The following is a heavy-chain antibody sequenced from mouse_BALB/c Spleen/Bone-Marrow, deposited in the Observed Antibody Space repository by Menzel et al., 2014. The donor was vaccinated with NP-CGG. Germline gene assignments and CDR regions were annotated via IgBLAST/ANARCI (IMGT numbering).Heavy chain of an antibody. CDR2: IYYSGTI. Sequence: DVQLQESGPGLVKPSQTVSLTCTVTGISITTGNYRWSWIRQFPGNKLEWIGYIYYSGTITYNPSLTSRTTITRDTSKNQFFLETNSMSAEDTDTYCCARYDGDYFDYWGQGATLTVSS. CDR1: GISITTGNYR. V-gene: IGHV3-5*02. J-gene: IGHJ2*01. CDR3: ARYDGDYFDY. D-gene: IGHD2-3*01.